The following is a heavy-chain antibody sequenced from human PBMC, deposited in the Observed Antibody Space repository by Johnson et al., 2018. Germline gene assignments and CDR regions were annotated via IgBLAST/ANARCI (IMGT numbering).Heavy chain of an antibody. CDR3: ARPKLEAAASTAEYCQT. Sequence: QVQLVESGAEVKKPGASVKVSCKASGYTFTSYYMHWVRPAPGQGLEWMGIINPSGGSTSYAQKFQGRVTMTRDTSTSTVYMELGTLRSGDTAVYYCARPKLEAAASTAEYCQTWGQGTLVTVSS. V-gene: IGHV1-46*01. J-gene: IGHJ1*01. CDR2: INPSGGST. CDR1: GYTFTSYY. D-gene: IGHD1-1*01.